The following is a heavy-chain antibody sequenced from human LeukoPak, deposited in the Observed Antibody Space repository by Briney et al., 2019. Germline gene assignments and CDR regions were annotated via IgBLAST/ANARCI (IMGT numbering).Heavy chain of an antibody. V-gene: IGHV4-31*03. CDR3: ASCYDYISIFDY. CDR1: GGSISSGGYY. CDR2: IYYSGST. Sequence: PSETLSLTCTVSGGSISSGGYYWSWIRQHPGKGLEWIGYIYYSGSTYYNPSLKSRVTISVDTSKNQFSLKLSSVTAADTAVYYCASCYDYISIFDYWGQGTLVTVSS. J-gene: IGHJ4*02. D-gene: IGHD5-12*01.